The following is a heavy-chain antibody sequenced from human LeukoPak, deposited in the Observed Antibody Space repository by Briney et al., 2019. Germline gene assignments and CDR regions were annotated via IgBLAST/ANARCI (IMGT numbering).Heavy chain of an antibody. J-gene: IGHJ4*02. Sequence: SETLSLTCAVYGGSFSGYYWSWIRQPPGKGLEWIGEINHSGSTNSNPSLKSRVTISVDTSKNQFSLKLSSVTAADTAVYYCAREMFVGATGLDYWGQGTLVTVSS. D-gene: IGHD1-26*01. V-gene: IGHV4-34*01. CDR3: AREMFVGATGLDY. CDR1: GGSFSGYY. CDR2: INHSGST.